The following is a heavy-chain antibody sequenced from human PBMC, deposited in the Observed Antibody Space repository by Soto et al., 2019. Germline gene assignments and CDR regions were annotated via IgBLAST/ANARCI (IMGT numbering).Heavy chain of an antibody. J-gene: IGHJ4*02. CDR1: GYSFTGYS. V-gene: IGHV1-2*02. Sequence: XSVKVSCKASGYSFTGYSMHWVRQAPGQXXXXXXXXKXXXGDXXYQXXXXXXPTXXXXXXXSTVYMELRNLKSDDTAVYSCAIQDGGVVYWGQGTLVPVYS. D-gene: IGHD2-15*01. CDR2: XKXXXGDX. CDR3: AIQDGGVVY.